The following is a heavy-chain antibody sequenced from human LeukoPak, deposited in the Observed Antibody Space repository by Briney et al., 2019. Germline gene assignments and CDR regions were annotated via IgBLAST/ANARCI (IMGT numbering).Heavy chain of an antibody. V-gene: IGHV4-59*08. CDR2: IYYSGST. CDR3: ARLIFSREYYFDY. D-gene: IGHD2/OR15-2a*01. CDR1: GGSISSYY. J-gene: IGHJ4*02. Sequence: PSETLSLTCTVSGGSISSYYWSWIRQPPGKGLEWIGYIYYSGSTNYNPSLKSRVTISVDTSKNQFSLKLSSVTAADTAVYYCARLIFSREYYFDYWGQGTLVTVSS.